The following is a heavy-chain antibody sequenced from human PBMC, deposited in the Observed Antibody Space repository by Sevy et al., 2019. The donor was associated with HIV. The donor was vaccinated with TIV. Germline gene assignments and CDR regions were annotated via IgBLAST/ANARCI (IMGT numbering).Heavy chain of an antibody. CDR2: ISYDGSNK. V-gene: IGHV3-30-3*01. CDR3: ARDGEAYYDSSGYYSAIFDY. D-gene: IGHD3-22*01. J-gene: IGHJ4*02. CDR1: GFTFSSYA. Sequence: GGSLRLSCAASGFTFSSYAMHWVRQAPGKGLEWVVVISYDGSNKYYADSVKGRFTISRDNSKNTLYLQMNSLRAEDTAVYYCARDGEAYYDSSGYYSAIFDYWGQGTLVTVSS.